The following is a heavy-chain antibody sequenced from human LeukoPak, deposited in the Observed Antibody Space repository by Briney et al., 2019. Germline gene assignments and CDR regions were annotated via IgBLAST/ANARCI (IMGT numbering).Heavy chain of an antibody. V-gene: IGHV1-18*01. CDR2: FRIYSGNT. D-gene: IGHD3-22*01. CDR1: GSTFTIYS. CDR3: ARELAYSSGWYEPTHDFDY. J-gene: IGHJ4*02. Sequence: AGGNVSRKSSGSTFTIYSFCLVRLRPGPGIELVGLFRIYSGNTNNAHTLHGRVTITTDTATSTVNIELRSVRSDDTVVYYCARELAYSSGWYEPTHDFDYWGQGTLVTVSS.